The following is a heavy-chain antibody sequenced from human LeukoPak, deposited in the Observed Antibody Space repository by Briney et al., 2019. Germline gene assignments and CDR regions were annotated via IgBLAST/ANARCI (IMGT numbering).Heavy chain of an antibody. D-gene: IGHD3-16*01. CDR2: ISYDGSNK. Sequence: GGSLRLSCAASGFTFSSYAMHWVRQAPGKGLEWVAVISYDGSNKYYADSVKGRFTISRDNSKNTLYLQMNSLKTEDTAVYYCTTDPFEGVHFQHWGQGTLVTVSS. CDR1: GFTFSSYA. J-gene: IGHJ1*01. V-gene: IGHV3-30*07. CDR3: TTDPFEGVHFQH.